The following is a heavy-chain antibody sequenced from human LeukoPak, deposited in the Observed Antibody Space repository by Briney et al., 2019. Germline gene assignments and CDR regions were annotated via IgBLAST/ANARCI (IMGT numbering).Heavy chain of an antibody. J-gene: IGHJ3*02. D-gene: IGHD3-9*01. V-gene: IGHV3-48*03. Sequence: GGSLRLSYAASGFNLRSYEMNWVRQAPGKGLEWVSFISSSGTTPYYADSVKGRFTISRDNAKNTLYLQMNSLRAEDTAVYYCARDDWLSSAFDIWGQGTMVTVSS. CDR2: ISSSGTTP. CDR3: ARDDWLSSAFDI. CDR1: GFNLRSYE.